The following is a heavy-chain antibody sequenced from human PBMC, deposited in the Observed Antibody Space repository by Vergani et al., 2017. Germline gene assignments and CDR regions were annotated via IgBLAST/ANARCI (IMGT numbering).Heavy chain of an antibody. J-gene: IGHJ6*03. CDR3: ARSGYCAHGVCYMTYYYYMDV. Sequence: EVQLVESGGGLVKPGGSLRLSCAASGFSSSSYSMNWVRQAPGKGLEWVASISGSSSYVFYRDSVEGRFTITRDNAKKSVYLQMNSLRAEDTAMYFCARSGYCAHGVCYMTYYYYMDVWGKGTAVTVSS. V-gene: IGHV3-21*02. CDR1: GFSSSSYS. CDR2: ISGSSSYV. D-gene: IGHD2-8*01.